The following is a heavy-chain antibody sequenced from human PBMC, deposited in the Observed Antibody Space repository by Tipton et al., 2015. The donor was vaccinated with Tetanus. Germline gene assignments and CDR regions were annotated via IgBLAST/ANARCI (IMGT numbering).Heavy chain of an antibody. V-gene: IGHV3-23*01. CDR3: AKDPASRGWFDP. J-gene: IGHJ5*02. CDR1: GFTFSNYA. Sequence: SLRLSCAASGFTFSNYAMAWVRQAPGKGLEWVSGISVRGSHTYYADPVKGRFSISRDNSKNTVYLQMNSLRDEDTAVYYCAKDPASRGWFDPWGQGTLVSVFS. CDR2: ISVRGSHT.